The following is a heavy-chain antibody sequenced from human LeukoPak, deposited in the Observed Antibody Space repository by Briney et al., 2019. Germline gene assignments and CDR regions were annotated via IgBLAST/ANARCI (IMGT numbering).Heavy chain of an antibody. J-gene: IGHJ4*02. CDR2: ISGDNGNT. Sequence: ASLKVSPKASGYTFTNYGISRVRHAPGQRLEWMGWISGDNGNTNYAQKLQGRVTMTTDTSTSTAYMELRSLRSDDTAVYYCARDCDRSGYYCYWSQGTPVTVSS. D-gene: IGHD3-22*01. CDR1: GYTFTNYG. CDR3: ARDCDRSGYYCY. V-gene: IGHV1-18*01.